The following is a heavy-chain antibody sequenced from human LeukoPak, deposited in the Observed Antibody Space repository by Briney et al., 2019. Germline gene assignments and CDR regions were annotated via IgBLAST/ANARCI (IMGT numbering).Heavy chain of an antibody. CDR3: ARDRAEADSSGATGENYADY. Sequence: ASVKVSCKASGYTFTSYAMHWVRQAPGQRLEWMGWINAGNGNTKYSQKLQGRVTMTTDTSTSTAYMELRSLRSDDTAVYYCARDRAEADSSGATGENYADYWGQGTLVTVSS. J-gene: IGHJ4*02. V-gene: IGHV1-3*01. CDR2: INAGNGNT. CDR1: GYTFTSYA. D-gene: IGHD3-22*01.